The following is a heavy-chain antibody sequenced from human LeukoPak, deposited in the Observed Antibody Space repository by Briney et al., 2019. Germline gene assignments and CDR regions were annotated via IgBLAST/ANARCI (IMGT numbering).Heavy chain of an antibody. CDR3: ARVPPSQELRYFDWYFDY. V-gene: IGHV1-2*02. Sequence: ASVKVSCKASGYTFTGYYIHWVRQAPGQGLEWMGWINPNNGGTNYAQKFQGRVTTTRDTSISTAYMELSRLRSDDTAVYYCARVPPSQELRYFDWYFDYWGQGTLVTVSS. J-gene: IGHJ4*02. D-gene: IGHD3-9*01. CDR1: GYTFTGYY. CDR2: INPNNGGT.